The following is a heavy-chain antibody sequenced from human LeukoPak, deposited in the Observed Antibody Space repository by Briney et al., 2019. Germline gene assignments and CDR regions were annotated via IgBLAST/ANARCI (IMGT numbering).Heavy chain of an antibody. CDR2: IWYDGSNK. Sequence: PGGSLRLSCAASGFTFSSYGMHWVRQAPGNGLEWVALIWYDGSNKYYADSVKGRFTISRDNSQNTLYLQMNSLRAEDTAMYYCARSSGYCSGGSCYFDYWGQGTLVTASS. CDR1: GFTFSSYG. J-gene: IGHJ4*02. D-gene: IGHD2-15*01. CDR3: ARSSGYCSGGSCYFDY. V-gene: IGHV3-33*01.